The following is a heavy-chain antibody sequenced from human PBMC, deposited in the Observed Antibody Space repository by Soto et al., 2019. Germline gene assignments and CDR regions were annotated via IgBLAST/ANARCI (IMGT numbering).Heavy chain of an antibody. J-gene: IGHJ4*02. CDR3: AREIVVAGRFGF. CDR2: ISYSGTT. D-gene: IGHD6-19*01. CDR1: GVSVSSKNYY. V-gene: IGHV4-61*01. Sequence: QVQLQESGPGLVKPSETLSLTCTVSGVSVSSKNYYWSWVRQSPGKGLEWIGSISYSGTTNYNPSLKSRVTISVDTSKNQFSLKLSSVTAADTAVYYCAREIVVAGRFGFWGQGTLVTVSS.